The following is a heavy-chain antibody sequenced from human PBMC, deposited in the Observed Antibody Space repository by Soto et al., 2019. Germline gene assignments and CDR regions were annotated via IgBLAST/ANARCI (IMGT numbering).Heavy chain of an antibody. CDR2: IWYDGSNK. Sequence: QVQLVESGGGVVQPGRSLRLSCAASGFTFSSYGMHWVRQAPGKGLEWVAVIWYDGSNKYYADSVKGRFTISRDNSKNTLYLQMNRLRAEDTAVYYCASDSSRWSLYGYFDYWGQGTLVTVSS. J-gene: IGHJ4*02. V-gene: IGHV3-33*01. CDR1: GFTFSSYG. D-gene: IGHD6-13*01. CDR3: ASDSSRWSLYGYFDY.